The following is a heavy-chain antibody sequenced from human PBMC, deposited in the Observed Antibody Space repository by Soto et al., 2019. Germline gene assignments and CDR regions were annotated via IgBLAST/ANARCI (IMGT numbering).Heavy chain of an antibody. CDR3: ARDRGQQSYYYYYGMDV. V-gene: IGHV3-53*01. D-gene: IGHD6-13*01. J-gene: IGHJ6*02. CDR1: GFTVSSNY. Sequence: GGPLRLSCAASGFTVSSNYMSWVRQAPGKGLEWVSVIYSGGSTYYADSVKGRFTISRDNSKNTLYLQMNSLRAEDTAVYYCARDRGQQSYYYYYGMDVWGQGTTVTV. CDR2: IYSGGST.